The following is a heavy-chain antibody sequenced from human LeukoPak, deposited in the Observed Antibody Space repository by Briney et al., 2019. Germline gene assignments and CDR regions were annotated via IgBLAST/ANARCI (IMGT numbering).Heavy chain of an antibody. CDR3: ARHHKAAIGY. Sequence: SETLSLTCAVSGDSIISSSYFWGWIRQTPGKGLEWVGSMSNTGTTYYNSALKSRVTVSVDTSKNQFSLRLTSVTAADTAVYYCARHHKAAIGYWGQGTLVTVSS. V-gene: IGHV4-39*01. CDR2: MSNTGTT. D-gene: IGHD5-18*01. J-gene: IGHJ4*02. CDR1: GDSIISSSYF.